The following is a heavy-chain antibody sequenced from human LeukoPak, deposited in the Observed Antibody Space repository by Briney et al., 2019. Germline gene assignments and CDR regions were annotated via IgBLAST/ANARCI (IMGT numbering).Heavy chain of an antibody. CDR3: ARDPGPTAGYSSSWFDAFDI. CDR1: GHTFTGYY. D-gene: IGHD6-13*01. J-gene: IGHJ3*02. V-gene: IGHV1-2*02. Sequence: ASVKVSCKATGHTFTGYYMHLVRQAPGQGLEWMGWINPNSGGTNYAQKFQGRVTMTRDTSISTAYMELSRLRSDDTAVYYCARDPGPTAGYSSSWFDAFDIWGQGTMVTVSS. CDR2: INPNSGGT.